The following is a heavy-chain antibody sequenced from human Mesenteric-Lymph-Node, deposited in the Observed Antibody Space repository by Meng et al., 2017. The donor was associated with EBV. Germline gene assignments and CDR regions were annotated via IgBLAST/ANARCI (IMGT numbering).Heavy chain of an antibody. CDR3: AKTGSSGWSDLDY. D-gene: IGHD6-19*01. CDR2: INHSGST. CDR1: GGSFGGYY. J-gene: IGHJ4*02. V-gene: IGHV4-34*02. Sequence: HVQLQQSGAGLLTPSETLSPTCGVTGGSFGGYYWTWIRQSPGKGLEWIGEINHSGSTNYNPSLKSRVTISLDTSKNQISLKLTSVTAADTAVYYCAKTGSSGWSDLDYWGRGILVTVSS.